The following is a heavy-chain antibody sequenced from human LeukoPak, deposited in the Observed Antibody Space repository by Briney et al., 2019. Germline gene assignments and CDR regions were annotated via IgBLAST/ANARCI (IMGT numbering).Heavy chain of an antibody. CDR1: GDSLSSHY. CDR3: ARNVGWYSHDS. V-gene: IGHV4-59*08. D-gene: IGHD6-19*01. Sequence: PSETLSLTCTVSGDSLSSHYWSWIRQPPGKGLEWIGYIYGSGSTHYDPSLRSRVTISEDTSKKQFSLKLPSVTAADTAVYYCARNVGWYSHDSWGQGTLVTVSS. J-gene: IGHJ4*02. CDR2: IYGSGST.